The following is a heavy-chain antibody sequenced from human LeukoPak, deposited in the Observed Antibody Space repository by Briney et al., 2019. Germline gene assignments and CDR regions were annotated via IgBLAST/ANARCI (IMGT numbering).Heavy chain of an antibody. D-gene: IGHD5-18*01. V-gene: IGHV4-59*01. CDR2: IYYSGST. Sequence: SETLSLTCTVSGGSISSYYWSWIRQPPGKGLEWIGYIYYSGSTNYNPSLKSRVTISVDTSKSQFSLKLSSATAADTAVYYCARYSYGLATRHYYYGMDVWGQGTTVTVSS. CDR1: GGSISSYY. J-gene: IGHJ6*02. CDR3: ARYSYGLATRHYYYGMDV.